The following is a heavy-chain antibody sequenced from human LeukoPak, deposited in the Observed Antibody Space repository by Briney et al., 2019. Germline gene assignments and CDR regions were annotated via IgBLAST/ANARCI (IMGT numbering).Heavy chain of an antibody. D-gene: IGHD1-26*01. CDR2: IYYSGTT. Sequence: KPSETLSLTCTVSGGSISSYYWSWIRQPPGKGLEWIGYIYYSGTTDYNPSLKSRVTISVDTSNNQFSLKVSSVTAADTAVYYCARSSGACRSFDYWGQGTLVPVSS. J-gene: IGHJ4*02. CDR1: GGSISSYY. V-gene: IGHV4-59*01. CDR3: ARSSGACRSFDY.